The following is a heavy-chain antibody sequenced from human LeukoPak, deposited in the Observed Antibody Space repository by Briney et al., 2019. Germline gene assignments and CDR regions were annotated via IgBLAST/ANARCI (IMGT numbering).Heavy chain of an antibody. J-gene: IGHJ3*02. D-gene: IGHD5-12*01. V-gene: IGHV3-48*04. CDR2: ISRSGSTI. CDR1: GFTFSTYS. CDR3: ARHPAWLGAFDM. Sequence: PGGSLRLSCAASGFTFSTYSMNWVRQAPGKGLEWVSYISRSGSTIYYTDSVKGRFTISRDNAKNSLYLEINSLRVEDTAVYYCARHPAWLGAFDMWGQGTMVTVSP.